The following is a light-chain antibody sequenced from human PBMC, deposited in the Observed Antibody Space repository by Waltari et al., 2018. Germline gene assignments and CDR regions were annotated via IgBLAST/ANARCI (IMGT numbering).Light chain of an antibody. V-gene: IGKV3-15*01. J-gene: IGKJ1*01. CDR1: PNISSN. CDR2: GAS. CDR3: QQYNNWPLT. Sequence: EIVMTQSPATLSVSPGERATLSCRASPNISSNLVWYQQKPGQAPRLVIFGASTRATGIPARFRGTGSGTEFTLTISSLQSQDFVVYYCQQYNNWPLTFGQGTKVEIK.